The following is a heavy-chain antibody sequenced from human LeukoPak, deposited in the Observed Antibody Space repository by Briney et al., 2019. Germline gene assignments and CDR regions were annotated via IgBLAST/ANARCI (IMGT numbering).Heavy chain of an antibody. CDR1: GFTFSIYW. CDR2: MKRDETEK. D-gene: IGHD6-13*01. J-gene: IGHJ4*02. CDR3: ASGAHYSSSGSYLDY. Sequence: GGSLRLSCAASGFTFSIYWMSWVRQAPGKGLEWVANMKRDETEKYYVDSVKGRFTISRDNAKNSLYLQMNSLRAEDTAVYYCASGAHYSSSGSYLDYWGQGALVTFSS. V-gene: IGHV3-7*01.